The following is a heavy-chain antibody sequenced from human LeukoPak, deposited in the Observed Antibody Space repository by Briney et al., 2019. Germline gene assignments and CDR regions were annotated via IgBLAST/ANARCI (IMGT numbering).Heavy chain of an antibody. D-gene: IGHD3-10*01. CDR2: ISGSGSNI. J-gene: IGHJ4*02. CDR1: RFTFSTYA. V-gene: IGHV3-23*01. CDR3: AKEGDGSGSYYDY. Sequence: GGSLRLSCAASRFTFSTYAMSWVRQAPGKGLEWVSGISGSGSNIYYADSVKGRFTISRDNSKNTLYLQLNSLRAEDTAVYYCAKEGDGSGSYYDYWGQGILVTVSS.